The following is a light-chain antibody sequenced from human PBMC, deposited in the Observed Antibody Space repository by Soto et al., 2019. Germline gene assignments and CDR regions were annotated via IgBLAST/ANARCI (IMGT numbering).Light chain of an antibody. J-gene: IGKJ2*01. CDR2: GAS. V-gene: IGKV1-17*03. CDR3: QQYKVYPYT. Sequence: DIQMTQSPSAVSASVGDRVTITCRASQDITNFLAWFQQKPGKVPERLIFGASSLQSGVPSRFSGSGSGTEFTLTISSLRPDDFATFYCQQYKVYPYTFGQGTRLDI. CDR1: QDITNF.